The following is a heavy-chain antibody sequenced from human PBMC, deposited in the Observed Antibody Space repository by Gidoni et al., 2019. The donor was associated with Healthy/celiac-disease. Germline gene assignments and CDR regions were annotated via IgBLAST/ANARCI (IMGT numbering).Heavy chain of an antibody. CDR1: GYSFTSYW. J-gene: IGHJ3*02. V-gene: IGHV5-51*01. D-gene: IGHD1-26*01. Sequence: EVQLVQSGAEVKKPGESLKISCKGSGYSFTSYWIGWVRQMPGKGLGWMGIISPGDSDTRYSPSFHGQVTISADKSISTAYLQWSSLKASDTAMYYCARQGGGSYHFDAFDIWGQGTMVTVSS. CDR3: ARQGGGSYHFDAFDI. CDR2: ISPGDSDT.